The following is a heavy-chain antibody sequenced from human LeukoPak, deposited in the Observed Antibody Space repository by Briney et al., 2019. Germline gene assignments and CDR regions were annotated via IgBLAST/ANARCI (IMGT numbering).Heavy chain of an antibody. D-gene: IGHD5-12*01. Sequence: SETLSLTCAVYGGSFSGYYWSWIRQPPGKGLEWIGEINHSGSTNYNPSLKSRVTISVDTSKNQFSLKLSSVTAADTAVYYCARGQSLISWLRSPVGAFDIWGQGTMVTVSS. CDR1: GGSFSGYY. CDR3: ARGQSLISWLRSPVGAFDI. CDR2: INHSGST. V-gene: IGHV4-34*01. J-gene: IGHJ3*02.